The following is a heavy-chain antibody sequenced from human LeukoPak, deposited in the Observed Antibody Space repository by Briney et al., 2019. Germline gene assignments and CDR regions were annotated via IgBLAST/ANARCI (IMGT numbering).Heavy chain of an antibody. CDR1: GFTFSSYS. D-gene: IGHD5-24*01. Sequence: GGSLRLSCAASGFTFSSYSMNWVRQAPGKGLEWVSSISGGSTYYADSRKGRFTISRDNSKNTLYLQMDSLRAEDTAVYYCAKDRRWLQLRPYYFDYWGQGTLVTVSS. J-gene: IGHJ4*02. CDR3: AKDRRWLQLRPYYFDY. CDR2: ISGGST. V-gene: IGHV3-38-3*01.